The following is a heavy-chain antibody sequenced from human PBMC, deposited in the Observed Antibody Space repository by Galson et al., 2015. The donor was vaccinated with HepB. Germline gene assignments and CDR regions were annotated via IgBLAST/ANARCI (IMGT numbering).Heavy chain of an antibody. Sequence: TLSLTCTVSGGSISSYYWSWIRQPPGKGLEWIGYIYYSGSTNYNPSLKSRVTISVDTSKNQFSLKLSSVTAADTAVYYCARDSRAAAAGKDYYGMDVWGQGTTVTVSS. D-gene: IGHD6-13*01. CDR3: ARDSRAAAAGKDYYGMDV. CDR1: GGSISSYY. J-gene: IGHJ6*02. V-gene: IGHV4-59*01. CDR2: IYYSGST.